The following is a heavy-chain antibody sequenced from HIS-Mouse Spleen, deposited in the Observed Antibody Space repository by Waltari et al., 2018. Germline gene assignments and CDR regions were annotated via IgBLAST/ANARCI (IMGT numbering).Heavy chain of an antibody. CDR2: SYYSGNT. CDR3: ARGGLLAATYYFDS. D-gene: IGHD2-15*01. V-gene: IGHV4-59*08. Sequence: QVQLQESGPGLVKPSETLSLTCTVSGGSISSYYWSWIRQPPGKGLEWIGYSYYSGNTNYNPSLNSRVTISVDTSKNQFSLKLSSVTAADTAVYYCARGGLLAATYYFDSWGQGTLVTVSS. CDR1: GGSISSYY. J-gene: IGHJ4*02.